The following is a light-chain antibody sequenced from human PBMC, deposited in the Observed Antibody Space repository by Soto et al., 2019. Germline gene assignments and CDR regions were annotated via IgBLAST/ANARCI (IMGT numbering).Light chain of an antibody. CDR1: SGDVGRYNY. Sequence: QSGLTQPRSVSGSPGQTVTISCTGTSGDVGRYNYVSWYQQLPGKAPKLLLYDVAKRPSGVPDRFSGSKSGSAASLIISGLQADDEADYFCCSYAGDLYVFGSGTKVTVL. CDR3: CSYAGDLYV. CDR2: DVA. V-gene: IGLV2-11*01. J-gene: IGLJ1*01.